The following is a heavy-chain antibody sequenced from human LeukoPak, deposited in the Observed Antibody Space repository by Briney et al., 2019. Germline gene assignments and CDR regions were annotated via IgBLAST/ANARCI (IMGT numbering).Heavy chain of an antibody. V-gene: IGHV4-59*08. D-gene: IGHD2/OR15-2a*01. J-gene: IGHJ4*02. Sequence: PSETLSLTGTVSGGSISSYYWSWIRQPPGKGLEWIGYIYYSGSTKYNLSVKSRVTISVDTSKNQFSLKLSSVTAADTAVYYCARHVIGDHFDYWGQGTLVTVSS. CDR1: GGSISSYY. CDR2: IYYSGST. CDR3: ARHVIGDHFDY.